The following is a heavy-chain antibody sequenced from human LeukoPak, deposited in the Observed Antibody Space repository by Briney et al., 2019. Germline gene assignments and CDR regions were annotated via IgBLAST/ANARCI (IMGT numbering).Heavy chain of an antibody. D-gene: IGHD3-16*01. CDR1: GGSISSYY. J-gene: IGHJ6*03. V-gene: IGHV4-59*01. Sequence: SETLSLTCTVSGGSISSYYWSWLRQPPGKGLEWIGYIYYSGSTNYNPSLTSRVTISVDTSKNQFSLKLSSVTAADTAVYYCARSFRRGYYYMDVWGKGTTVTVSS. CDR3: ARSFRRGYYYMDV. CDR2: IYYSGST.